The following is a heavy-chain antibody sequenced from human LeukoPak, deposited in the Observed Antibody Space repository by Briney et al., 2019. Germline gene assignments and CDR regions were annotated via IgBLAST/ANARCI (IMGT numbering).Heavy chain of an antibody. D-gene: IGHD3-22*01. V-gene: IGHV3-20*04. CDR1: GFTFHNYV. Sequence: PGGSLRLSCVASGFTFHNYVMSWVRQAPGKGLEWVSGINWNGGNKGYADSVKGRFTISSNNAKNSLYLQMNSLRAEDTALYYCARIDTYYYDSSGYYSAFDIWGQGTIVTVSS. CDR3: ARIDTYYYDSSGYYSAFDI. J-gene: IGHJ3*02. CDR2: INWNGGNK.